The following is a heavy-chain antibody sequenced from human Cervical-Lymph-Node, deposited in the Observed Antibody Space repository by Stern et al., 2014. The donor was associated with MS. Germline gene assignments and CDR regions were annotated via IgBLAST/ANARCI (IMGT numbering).Heavy chain of an antibody. CDR2: INTTTVNP. D-gene: IGHD5-12*01. CDR1: GYTFTTYA. CDR3: ARGWLGPDWYFDL. V-gene: IGHV7-4-1*02. Sequence: QVQLVQSGSELKKPGASVKVSCKASGYTFTTYAMNWVRKATGPGIEWMGCINTTTVNPPYARGFTGRFVFSLDTSVSTAYLQISSLRANDTAVYYCARGWLGPDWYFDLWGRGTLVTVSS. J-gene: IGHJ2*01.